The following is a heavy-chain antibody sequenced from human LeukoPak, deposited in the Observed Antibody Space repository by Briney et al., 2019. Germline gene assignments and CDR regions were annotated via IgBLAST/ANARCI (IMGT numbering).Heavy chain of an antibody. Sequence: PSETLSLTCTVSGGSISSYYWSWIRQPPGKGLEWIGYIYYSGSTNYNPSLKSRVTISVDTSKNQFSLKLSSVTAADTAVYYCASVNGYCTGGSCYSGRDYYYYYMDVWGKGTTVTVSS. CDR2: IYYSGST. CDR3: ASVNGYCTGGSCYSGRDYYYYYMDV. V-gene: IGHV4-59*01. CDR1: GGSISSYY. J-gene: IGHJ6*03. D-gene: IGHD2-15*01.